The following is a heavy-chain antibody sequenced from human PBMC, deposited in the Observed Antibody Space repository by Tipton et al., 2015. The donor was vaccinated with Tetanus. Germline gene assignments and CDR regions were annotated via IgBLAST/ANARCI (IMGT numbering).Heavy chain of an antibody. D-gene: IGHD3-3*01. J-gene: IGHJ4*02. CDR1: GGSISSSSYY. V-gene: IGHV4-39*01. Sequence: LRLSCTVSGGSISSSSYYWGWIRQPPGKGLEWIGSIYYSGSTYYNPSLESRVTISVDTSKNQFSLKLSSVTAADTAVYYCARHLYDFWSGYSELPPQTADYWGQGTLVTVSS. CDR2: IYYSGST. CDR3: ARHLYDFWSGYSELPPQTADY.